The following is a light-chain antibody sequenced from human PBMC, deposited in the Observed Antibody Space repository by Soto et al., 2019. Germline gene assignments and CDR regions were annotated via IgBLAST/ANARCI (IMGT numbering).Light chain of an antibody. J-gene: IGKJ4*01. CDR2: AAS. CDR1: QSISTQ. V-gene: IGKV1-5*02. CDR3: QQLNSYPF. Sequence: DTQMTQSPSTLSASVGDRVTIICRASQSISTQLAWYQQKPGKAPKLLIYAASTLQSGVPSRFSGSGSGTDFTLTISSLQPEDFATYYCQQLNSYPFFGGGTKVDIK.